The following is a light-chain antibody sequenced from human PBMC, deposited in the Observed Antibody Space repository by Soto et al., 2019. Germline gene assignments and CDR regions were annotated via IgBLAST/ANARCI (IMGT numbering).Light chain of an antibody. CDR2: GAF. CDR3: QQYNNSA. Sequence: EIVMTQSPATLSVSPGERATLSCRASQSISSNLAWYQQKPGQDPRLLIYGAFTRATGIPARFSGSGSGTEFTLTISSLQSEDFAVYYCQQYNNSAVGQGTKVEI. V-gene: IGKV3-15*01. J-gene: IGKJ1*01. CDR1: QSISSN.